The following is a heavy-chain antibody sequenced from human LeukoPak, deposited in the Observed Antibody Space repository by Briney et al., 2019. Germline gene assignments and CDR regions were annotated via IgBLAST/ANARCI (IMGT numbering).Heavy chain of an antibody. Sequence: GGSLRLSCAASGFTFSSYSMNWVRQAPGKGLEWVSYISSSSSTIYYADSVKGRFTISRDNAKNSLYLQMNSLRAEDTAVYYCARDRGYYDSSGYYSWGQGTLATVSS. CDR1: GFTFSSYS. CDR2: ISSSSSTI. D-gene: IGHD3-22*01. J-gene: IGHJ4*02. V-gene: IGHV3-48*01. CDR3: ARDRGYYDSSGYYS.